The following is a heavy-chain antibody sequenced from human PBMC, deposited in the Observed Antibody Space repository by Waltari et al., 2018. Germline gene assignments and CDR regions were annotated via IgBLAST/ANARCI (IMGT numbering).Heavy chain of an antibody. CDR3: AREVVPSRTIVVNWFDP. CDR1: GYIFTSYA. V-gene: IGHV7-4-1*02. Sequence: QVQLVQSGSELKKPGASVKISCKASGYIFTSYAIIWLRQAPGKGPELMGWFTTNTGNPTYAQGFRGRFVFSLDTSVNTAYLEINSLKTEDTAIYYCAREVVPSRTIVVNWFDPWGQGTQVTVSS. J-gene: IGHJ5*02. D-gene: IGHD2-2*01. CDR2: FTTNTGNP.